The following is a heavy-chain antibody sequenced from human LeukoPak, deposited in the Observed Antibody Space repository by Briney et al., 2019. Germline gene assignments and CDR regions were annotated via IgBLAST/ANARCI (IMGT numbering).Heavy chain of an antibody. J-gene: IGHJ4*02. CDR3: AKGLGGSKVGATL. V-gene: IGHV3-30*18. CDR2: ISYDGSNK. D-gene: IGHD1-26*01. Sequence: GRSLRLSCAASGFTFSSYGMHWVRQAPGKGLEWVAVISYDGSNKYYADSVKGRFTISRDNSKNTLYLQMNSLRAEDTAVYYCAKGLGGSKVGATLWGQGTLVTASS. CDR1: GFTFSSYG.